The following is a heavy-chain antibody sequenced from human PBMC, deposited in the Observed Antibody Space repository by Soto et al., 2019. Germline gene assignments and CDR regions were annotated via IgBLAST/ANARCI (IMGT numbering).Heavy chain of an antibody. CDR2: IWYDGSNK. D-gene: IGHD1-26*01. J-gene: IGHJ4*02. CDR1: GFTFSSYG. V-gene: IGHV3-30*02. CDR3: AKGNSGSPYGAFDY. Sequence: GGSLRLSCAASGFTFSSYGMHWVRQAPGKGLEWVAVIWYDGSNKYYADSVKGRFTISRDTSKNALFLQMNSLRAEDTAVYYCAKGNSGSPYGAFDYWGQGTQVTVSS.